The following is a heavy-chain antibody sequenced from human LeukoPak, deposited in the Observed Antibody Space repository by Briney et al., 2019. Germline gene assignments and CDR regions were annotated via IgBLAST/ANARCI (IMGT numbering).Heavy chain of an antibody. V-gene: IGHV3-11*01. CDR3: AREMEGDYGSGTFFDL. D-gene: IGHD3-10*01. CDR2: ISSSGNSI. Sequence: KPGGSLRLSCAASAFFFSDYYMSWVRQAPGKGLEWVSYISSSGNSIYYADSVKGRFTISRDNAKNSLYLQMNSLRAEGTAVYYCAREMEGDYGSGTFFDLWGQGSMVTVSS. J-gene: IGHJ4*02. CDR1: AFFFSDYY.